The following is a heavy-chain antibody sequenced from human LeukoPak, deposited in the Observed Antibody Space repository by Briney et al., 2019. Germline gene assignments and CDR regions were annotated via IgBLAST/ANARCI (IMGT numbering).Heavy chain of an antibody. J-gene: IGHJ4*02. CDR2: IRYDGSNK. Sequence: PGGSLRLSCAASGFTFSSYGMHWVRQAPGKGLEWVAFIRYDGSNKYYADSVKDRFTISRDNSKNTLYLQMNSLRAEDTAVYYCARAELLSLDYWGQGTLVTVSS. V-gene: IGHV3-30*02. CDR1: GFTFSSYG. D-gene: IGHD2-21*02. CDR3: ARAELLSLDY.